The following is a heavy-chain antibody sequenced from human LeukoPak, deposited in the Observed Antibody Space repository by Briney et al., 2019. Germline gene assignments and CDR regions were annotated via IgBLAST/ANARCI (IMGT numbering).Heavy chain of an antibody. D-gene: IGHD6-13*01. Sequence: TGGSLRLSCAASGFTVGSNYMSWVRQAPGKGLEWVSVIYSGGSTYYADSVKGRFTISRDNSKNTLYLQMNSLRAEDTAVYYCARDHRPAAAGTRRTDYYYYGMDVWGKGTTVTVSS. J-gene: IGHJ6*04. CDR1: GFTVGSNY. CDR2: IYSGGST. V-gene: IGHV3-53*01. CDR3: ARDHRPAAAGTRRTDYYYYGMDV.